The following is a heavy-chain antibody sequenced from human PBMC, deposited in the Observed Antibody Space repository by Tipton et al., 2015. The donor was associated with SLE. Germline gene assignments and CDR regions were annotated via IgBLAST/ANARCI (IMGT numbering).Heavy chain of an antibody. Sequence: TLSLTCTVSGGSISSGSYYWSWIRQPAGKGLEWIGRIYTSGSTNYNPSLKSRVTIPVDTSKNQFSLKLSSVTAADTAVYYCASAPISDFGDYFDYWGQGTLVTVSS. V-gene: IGHV4-61*02. CDR2: IYTSGST. J-gene: IGHJ4*02. CDR3: ASAPISDFGDYFDY. D-gene: IGHD3-10*01. CDR1: GGSISSGSYY.